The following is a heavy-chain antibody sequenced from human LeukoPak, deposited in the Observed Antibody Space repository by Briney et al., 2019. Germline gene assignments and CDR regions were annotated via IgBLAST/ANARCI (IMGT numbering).Heavy chain of an antibody. J-gene: IGHJ5*02. Sequence: GGSLRLSCAASGFTFSSYWMNWVRQAPGKGLEWVANIKQDGSEKYYVDSVKGRLTISRDNAKNSLYLQMNSLRAEDTAVYYCARVGGSYWGRFDPWGQGTLVTVSS. V-gene: IGHV3-7*01. CDR2: IKQDGSEK. CDR1: GFTFSSYW. CDR3: ARVGGSYWGRFDP. D-gene: IGHD1-26*01.